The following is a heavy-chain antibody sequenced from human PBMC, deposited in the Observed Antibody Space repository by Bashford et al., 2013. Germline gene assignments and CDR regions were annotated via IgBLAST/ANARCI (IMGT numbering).Heavy chain of an antibody. J-gene: IGHJ5*02. CDR3: ARNLCSSSCYEGVENWFDP. V-gene: IGHV4-31*03. CDR1: GGSISSDASY. Sequence: SETLSLTCTVSGGSISSDASYWSWIRQHPGKGLEWIGHIYYTGSTYYNPSLRSRVTISLDTSRSQFSLKLSSVTAADTAVYFCARNLCSSSCYEGVENWFDPWGQGTLVTVSS. CDR2: IYYTGST. D-gene: IGHD2-15*01.